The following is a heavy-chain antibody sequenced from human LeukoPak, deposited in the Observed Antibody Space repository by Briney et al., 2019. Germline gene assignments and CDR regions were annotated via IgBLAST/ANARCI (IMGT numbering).Heavy chain of an antibody. CDR1: GFTFSSDS. D-gene: IGHD6-6*01. Sequence: GGSLRLSCAASGFTFSSDSMSWVRQAPGKGLEWVSSISSSSSYIYYADSVKGRFTISRDNAKNSLYLQMNSLRAEDTAVYYCARDFGGSSSGYWGQGTLVTVSS. CDR3: ARDFGGSSSGY. J-gene: IGHJ4*02. CDR2: ISSSSSYI. V-gene: IGHV3-21*01.